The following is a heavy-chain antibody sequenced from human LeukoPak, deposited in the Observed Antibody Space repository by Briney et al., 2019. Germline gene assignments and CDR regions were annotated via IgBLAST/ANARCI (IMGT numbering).Heavy chain of an antibody. Sequence: GGSLRLSCTASGFTFGDYAMSWFRQAPGKGLEWVGFIRSKAYGGTTEYAASVKGRFTISRDDSKSIAYLQMNSLKTEDTAVYYCTTSRMIVVLIEGLNWFDPWGQGTLVTVSS. CDR2: IRSKAYGGTT. V-gene: IGHV3-49*03. CDR3: TTSRMIVVLIEGLNWFDP. D-gene: IGHD3-22*01. CDR1: GFTFGDYA. J-gene: IGHJ5*02.